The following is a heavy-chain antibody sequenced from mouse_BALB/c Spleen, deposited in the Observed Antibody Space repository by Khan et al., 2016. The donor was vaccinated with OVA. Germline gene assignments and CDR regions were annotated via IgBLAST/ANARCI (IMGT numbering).Heavy chain of an antibody. CDR3: ARGNYYGSSSWFGY. J-gene: IGHJ3*01. CDR2: ILPGSGSN. CDR1: GYTFSSYW. V-gene: IGHV1-9*01. Sequence: QIQLVQSGAELMKPGASVKISCKATGYTFSSYWIEWVKQRPGHGLEWIGEILPGSGSNNYNEKFKGKATFTADTSSNTAYMQLSSLTSEDSAVYYRARGNYYGSSSWFGYWGQGTLVTVS. D-gene: IGHD1-1*01.